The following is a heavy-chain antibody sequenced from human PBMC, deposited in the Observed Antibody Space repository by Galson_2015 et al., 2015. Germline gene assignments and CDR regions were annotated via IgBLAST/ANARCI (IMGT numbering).Heavy chain of an antibody. CDR1: GFTFSSYS. Sequence: SLRLSCAASGFTFSSYSMNWVRQAPGKGLEWVSSISSSSSYIYYADSVKGRFTISRDNARNSLYLQMNSLRAEDTAVYYCASGYTETKGDYWGQGTLVTVSS. V-gene: IGHV3-21*01. CDR3: ASGYTETKGDY. CDR2: ISSSSSYI. J-gene: IGHJ4*02. D-gene: IGHD1-14*01.